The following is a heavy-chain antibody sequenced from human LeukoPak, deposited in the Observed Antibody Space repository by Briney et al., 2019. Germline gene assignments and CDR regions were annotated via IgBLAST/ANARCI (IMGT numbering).Heavy chain of an antibody. J-gene: IGHJ4*02. V-gene: IGHV3-13*04. CDR3: ARQSMVRGDLDY. CDR2: IGTAGDT. Sequence: GGSLRLSCAASGFTFSSYDMHWVRQATGKGLEWVSAIGTAGDTYYPGSVKGRFTISRENAKNSLYLQMNSLRAGDTAVYYCARQSMVRGDLDYWGQGTLVTVSS. D-gene: IGHD3-10*01. CDR1: GFTFSSYD.